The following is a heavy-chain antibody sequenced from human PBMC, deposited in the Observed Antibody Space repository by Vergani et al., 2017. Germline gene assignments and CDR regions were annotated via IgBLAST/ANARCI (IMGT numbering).Heavy chain of an antibody. CDR2: ISAYNGNT. D-gene: IGHD6-13*01. Sequence: QVQLVQSGAEMKKPEASVKVSCKASNYTFIDYGISWVRQAPGQGLEWMGWISAYNGNTNYAPKFQGRVTMTTDTTTSTAYMDLSSLTSDDTAVYYCARGGRYSASWAPFDYWGQGTLVTVSS. CDR1: NYTFIDYG. J-gene: IGHJ4*02. CDR3: ARGGRYSASWAPFDY. V-gene: IGHV1-18*01.